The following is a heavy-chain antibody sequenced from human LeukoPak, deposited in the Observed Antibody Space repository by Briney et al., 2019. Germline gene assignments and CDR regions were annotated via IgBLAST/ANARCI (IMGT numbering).Heavy chain of an antibody. D-gene: IGHD3-22*01. CDR1: GFTFSNYW. J-gene: IGHJ4*02. Sequence: AGGSLRLSCAASGFTFSNYWMSWIRQAPGKGLERAAHISEDGRDKYYVDSVKGRFTISRDNAKNSLYLQTTSLRVEDTAVYYCVSWAGKYYETSDYYLPPANSWGQGTLVTVSS. V-gene: IGHV3-7*01. CDR3: VSWAGKYYETSDYYLPPANS. CDR2: ISEDGRDK.